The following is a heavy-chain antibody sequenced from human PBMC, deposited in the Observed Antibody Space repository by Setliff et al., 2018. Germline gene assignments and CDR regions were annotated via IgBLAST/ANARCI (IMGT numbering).Heavy chain of an antibody. Sequence: SVKVSCKASGGTFSSHAISWVRQAPGQGLEWMGGSIPIFGTANYAQKFQGRVTITADESTSTAYMELSSLRSEETAVYYCVRDSRGLVPAALVGSYYYGMDVWGQGTTVTVSS. D-gene: IGHD2-2*01. CDR1: GGTFSSHA. J-gene: IGHJ6*02. CDR3: VRDSRGLVPAALVGSYYYGMDV. V-gene: IGHV1-69*13. CDR2: SIPIFGTA.